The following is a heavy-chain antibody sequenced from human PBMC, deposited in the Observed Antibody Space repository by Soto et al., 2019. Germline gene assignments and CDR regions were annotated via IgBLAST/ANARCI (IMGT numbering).Heavy chain of an antibody. Sequence: ASVKVSCKASGYTFNIYAMHWVRQAPGQGPEWMGWINVADGDTKYSQNFQGRVSITADTSANTAYMELTSLTSEDTAVYYCARFLMGSTTLDYWGQGTLVTVSS. D-gene: IGHD1-1*01. V-gene: IGHV1-3*01. J-gene: IGHJ4*02. CDR2: INVADGDT. CDR3: ARFLMGSTTLDY. CDR1: GYTFNIYA.